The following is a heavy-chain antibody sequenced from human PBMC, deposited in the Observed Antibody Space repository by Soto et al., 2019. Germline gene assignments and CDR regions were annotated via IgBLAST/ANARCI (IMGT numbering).Heavy chain of an antibody. CDR2: IYYSGST. J-gene: IGHJ4*02. D-gene: IGHD4-17*01. CDR1: GGSISSGGYY. CDR3: AREMVNDYGDRKYDY. Sequence: PSETLSLTCAVSGGSISSGGYYWSWIRQHPGKGLEWIGYIYYSGSTYYNPSLKSRVTISVDTSKNQFSLKLSSVTAADTAVYYCAREMVNDYGDRKYDYWGQGTLVTVSS. V-gene: IGHV4-31*11.